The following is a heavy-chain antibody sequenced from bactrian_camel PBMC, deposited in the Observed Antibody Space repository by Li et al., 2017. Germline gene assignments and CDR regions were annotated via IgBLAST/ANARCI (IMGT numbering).Heavy chain of an antibody. J-gene: IGHJ4*01. CDR1: RYTYSSYC. D-gene: IGHD3*01. Sequence: HVQLVESGGGSVQAGGSLTLSCEYRYTYSSYCMGWFRRAPGKEREGVAAVYTAGGTTIYSDSVKGRFTISQDNNKNTLYLQMNNLQPDDTGMYYCAADRASGCTSGSWSITPLYNHWGRGTQVTVS. CDR3: AADRASGCTSGSWSITPLYNH. CDR2: VYTAGGTT. V-gene: IGHV3S1*01.